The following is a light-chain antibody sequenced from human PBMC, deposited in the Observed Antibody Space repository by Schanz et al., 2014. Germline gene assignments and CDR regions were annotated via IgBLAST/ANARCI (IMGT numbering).Light chain of an antibody. CDR1: QSVSSN. Sequence: VMTQSPATLSVSPGESATLSCRASQSVSSNLAWFQQKPGQAPRLLIYRASSRAPGISARFSGSGSGTDFTLTISRLEPEDFAVYYCQQYGSTPYTFGQGTKLEIK. J-gene: IGKJ2*01. CDR2: RAS. CDR3: QQYGSTPYT. V-gene: IGKV3-20*01.